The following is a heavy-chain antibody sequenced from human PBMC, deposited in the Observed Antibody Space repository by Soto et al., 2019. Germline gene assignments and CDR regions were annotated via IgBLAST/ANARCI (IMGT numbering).Heavy chain of an antibody. CDR3: AGTNYDFWSGYLDY. J-gene: IGHJ4*02. V-gene: IGHV4-59*08. CDR1: GGSISSYY. Sequence: PSEPLFLTCTVSGGSISSYYWRWIRQPPGKGLEWIGYIYYSGSTNYNPSLKSRVTISVDTSKNQFSLKLSSVTAADTAVYYCAGTNYDFWSGYLDYWGQGTLVTVSS. CDR2: IYYSGST. D-gene: IGHD3-3*01.